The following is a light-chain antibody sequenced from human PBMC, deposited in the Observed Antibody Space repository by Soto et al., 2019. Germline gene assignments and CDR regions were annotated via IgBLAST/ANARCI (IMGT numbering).Light chain of an antibody. CDR2: DAS. V-gene: IGKV3-11*01. CDR1: QSVSSY. J-gene: IGKJ5*01. CDR3: QQRSNWPPIT. Sequence: EIVLTQSPATLSLSPGERATLSCRASQSVSSYLAWYQQKPGQAPRLLIYDASNRATDIPARFSGSGSGTDFTLTISSLEPEDFAGYYCQQRSNWPPITFGQGTRREI.